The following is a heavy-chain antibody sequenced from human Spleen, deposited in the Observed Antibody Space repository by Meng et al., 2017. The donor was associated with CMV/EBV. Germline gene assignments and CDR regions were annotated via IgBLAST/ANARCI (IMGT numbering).Heavy chain of an antibody. CDR3: AKDNSRLGITYFDY. D-gene: IGHD7-27*01. V-gene: IGHV3-7*01. J-gene: IGHJ4*02. CDR2: IKQDGSEK. Sequence: GESLKISCAASGSTFSKYAMRWVRQAPGKGVEWVATIKQDGSEKYFVDSVKGRFTISRDYAKNTLYLQMNSRRAEDTAVYYCAKDNSRLGITYFDYWGQGTLVTVSS. CDR1: GSTFSKYA.